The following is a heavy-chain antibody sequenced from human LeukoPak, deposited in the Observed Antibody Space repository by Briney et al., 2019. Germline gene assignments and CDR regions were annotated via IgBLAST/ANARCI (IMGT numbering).Heavy chain of an antibody. CDR2: ISSGSHYI. CDR3: ATPPSVTWFDL. J-gene: IGHJ5*02. Sequence: GGSLRLSCAASGFTFSSYTMNWVRQAPGRGLEWVSSISSGSHYIYYADSVRGRFTISRDNAENSLHLHMSSLRAEDTAVYYCATPPSVTWFDLWGQGTLVTVSS. V-gene: IGHV3-21*01. CDR1: GFTFSSYT. D-gene: IGHD4-23*01.